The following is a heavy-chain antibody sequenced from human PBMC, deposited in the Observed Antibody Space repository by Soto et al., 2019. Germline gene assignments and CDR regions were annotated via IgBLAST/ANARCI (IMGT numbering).Heavy chain of an antibody. Sequence: QLQLQQSGPGLVKPSETLSLTCTVSGGSIDRSSYYGGWIRQTPGKGLEWIGSIYYSGNTYYNPSLGSRVTVSVDTSKNHFSLMLSFVTAADAAVYYCATHLGYYGSGRYCFDHWGRGTLVTVSS. CDR3: ATHLGYYGSGRYCFDH. D-gene: IGHD3-10*01. CDR2: IYYSGNT. V-gene: IGHV4-39*01. J-gene: IGHJ4*02. CDR1: GGSIDRSSYY.